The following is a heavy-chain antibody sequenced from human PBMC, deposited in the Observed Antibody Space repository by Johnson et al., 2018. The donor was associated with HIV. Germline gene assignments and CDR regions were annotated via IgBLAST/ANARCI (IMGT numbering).Heavy chain of an antibody. D-gene: IGHD5-24*01. J-gene: IGHJ3*02. Sequence: QVQLVESGGGVVQPGRSLRLSCAASGFTFSSYAMHWVRQAPGKGLEWVAVISYDGSNKYFADSVKGRFTISRDNSKNTLYLQLNSLRAEDTAVYYCARACRDGYTCDAFDIWGQGTMVTVFS. CDR2: ISYDGSNK. V-gene: IGHV3-30*14. CDR3: ARACRDGYTCDAFDI. CDR1: GFTFSSYA.